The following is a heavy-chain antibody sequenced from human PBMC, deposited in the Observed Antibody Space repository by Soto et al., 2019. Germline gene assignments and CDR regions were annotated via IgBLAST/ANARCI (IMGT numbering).Heavy chain of an antibody. CDR3: ARLPVDAFDI. D-gene: IGHD4-4*01. Sequence: SETLSLTCTVSGGSISSYDGSWIRQPPGKGLEWIGYIYYSGSTNYNPSLKSRDTISVDTSKNQFSLKLTSVTAADTAVYYCARLPVDAFDIWGQGTMVTVSS. J-gene: IGHJ3*02. CDR2: IYYSGST. V-gene: IGHV4-59*08. CDR1: GGSISSYD.